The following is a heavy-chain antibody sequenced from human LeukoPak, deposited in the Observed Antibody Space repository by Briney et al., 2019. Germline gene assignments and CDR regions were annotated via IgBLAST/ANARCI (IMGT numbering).Heavy chain of an antibody. CDR1: GGSISSSSYY. Sequence: SETLSLTCTVSGGSISSSSYYWGWIRQPPGKGLEWIGSIYYSGSTNYNPSLKSRVTISVDTSKNQFSLKLSSVTAADTAVYYCARVALIVGATWLDYWGQGTLVTVSS. CDR2: IYYSGST. V-gene: IGHV4-39*07. CDR3: ARVALIVGATWLDY. D-gene: IGHD1-26*01. J-gene: IGHJ4*02.